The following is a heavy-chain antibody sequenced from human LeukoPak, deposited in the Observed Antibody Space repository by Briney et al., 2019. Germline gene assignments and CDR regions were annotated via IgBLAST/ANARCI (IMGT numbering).Heavy chain of an antibody. D-gene: IGHD5-24*01. V-gene: IGHV5-51*01. Sequence: GESLKISCKASGYIFTSYWIGWVRQMPGKGLEWMGIIYPGDFDTRYSPSFQGQVTMSADKSITTAYLQWSSLKASDTAMYYCVRLFGGGRWLQLDAYWGQGTMVTVSS. J-gene: IGHJ4*02. CDR2: IYPGDFDT. CDR1: GYIFTSYW. CDR3: VRLFGGGRWLQLDAY.